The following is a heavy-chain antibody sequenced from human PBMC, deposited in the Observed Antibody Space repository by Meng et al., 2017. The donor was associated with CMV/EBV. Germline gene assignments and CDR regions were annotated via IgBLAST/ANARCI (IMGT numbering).Heavy chain of an antibody. J-gene: IGHJ4*02. Sequence: GESLKISCAASGFTFSSYAMSWVRQAPGKGLEWVSVIYSGGSSTYYADSVKGRFTISRDNSKNTLYLQMNSLRAEDTAVYYCARGSRGFDYWGQGTLVTVSS. V-gene: IGHV3-23*03. CDR2: IYSGGSST. CDR3: ARGSRGFDY. D-gene: IGHD5/OR15-5a*01. CDR1: GFTFSSYA.